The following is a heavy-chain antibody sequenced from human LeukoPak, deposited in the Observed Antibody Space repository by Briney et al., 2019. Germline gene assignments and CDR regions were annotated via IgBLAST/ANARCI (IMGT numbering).Heavy chain of an antibody. D-gene: IGHD6-6*01. CDR2: IRYDGSYK. V-gene: IGHV3-30*02. J-gene: IGHJ4*02. Sequence: GGSLRLSCAASGFTFSSYVMHWVRQAPGKGLEWVAFIRYDGSYKYYADSVKGRFTISRDNSKNTLYLQMNSLRAEDTAVYYCAKQLKAARPDPIFDYWGQGTLVTVSS. CDR3: AKQLKAARPDPIFDY. CDR1: GFTFSSYV.